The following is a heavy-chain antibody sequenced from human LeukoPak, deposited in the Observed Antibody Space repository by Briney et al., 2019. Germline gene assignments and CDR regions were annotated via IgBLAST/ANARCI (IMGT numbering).Heavy chain of an antibody. D-gene: IGHD1-1*01. J-gene: IGHJ4*02. Sequence: SETLSLTCTVSGGSISSSSYYWGWIRQPPGKGLEWIGSIYYSGSTYYNPSLKSRVTISVDTSKNQFSLKLSSVTAADTAVYYCATVGGRVQLAASDYWGQGILVTVSS. CDR2: IYYSGST. CDR1: GGSISSSSYY. CDR3: ATVGGRVQLAASDY. V-gene: IGHV4-39*01.